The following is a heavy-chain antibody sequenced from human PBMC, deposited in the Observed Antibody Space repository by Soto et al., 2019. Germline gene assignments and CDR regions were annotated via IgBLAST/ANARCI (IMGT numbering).Heavy chain of an antibody. CDR2: IIPILGIA. J-gene: IGHJ6*03. V-gene: IGHV1-69*04. D-gene: IGHD3-3*01. Sequence: ASLKVSCKASGGTFSSYTISWVRQAPGQGLEWMGRIIPILGIANYAQKFQGRVTITADKSTSTAYMELSSLRSEDTAVYYCARDYDFYYYYLAVWGKGTTVTVSS. CDR1: GGTFSSYT. CDR3: ARDYDFYYYYLAV.